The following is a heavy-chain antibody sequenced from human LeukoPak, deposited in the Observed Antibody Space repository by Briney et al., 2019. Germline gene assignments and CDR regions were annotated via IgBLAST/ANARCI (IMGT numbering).Heavy chain of an antibody. CDR3: ARYDSSGFIFDY. J-gene: IGHJ4*02. Sequence: SQTLSLTCTVSGGSISSGGYYWSWIRQHPGKGLEWIGYIYYSGSIYYNPSLKSRVTISVDTSKNQFSLKLSSVTAADTAVYYCARYDSSGFIFDYWGQGTLVTVSS. CDR1: GGSISSGGYY. CDR2: IYYSGSI. V-gene: IGHV4-31*03. D-gene: IGHD3-22*01.